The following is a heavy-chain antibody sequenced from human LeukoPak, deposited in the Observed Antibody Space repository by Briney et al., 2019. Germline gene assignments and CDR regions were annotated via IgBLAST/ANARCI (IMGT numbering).Heavy chain of an antibody. J-gene: IGHJ5*02. V-gene: IGHV4-30-4*01. Sequence: SQTLSITCTVSGGSISSGDYYCSWIRQPPGKGLEWIGYIYYSGSTYYNPSLKSRVTISVDTSKNQFSLKLSSVTAADTAVYYCASVIADYGGEWFDHWGQGTLVTVPS. CDR1: GGSISSGDYY. CDR3: ASVIADYGGEWFDH. CDR2: IYYSGST. D-gene: IGHD4/OR15-4a*01.